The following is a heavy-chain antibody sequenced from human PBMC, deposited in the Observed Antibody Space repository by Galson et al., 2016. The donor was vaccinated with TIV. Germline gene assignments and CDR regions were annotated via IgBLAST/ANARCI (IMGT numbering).Heavy chain of an antibody. CDR1: GFIFRRYS. Sequence: SLRLSCAASGFIFRRYSMNWVRQAPGKGLEWVSTISSSSDYRFYADSVKGRFTISRDNAKNSLYLQMNSLRAEDTAVYYCARGNDPGATYPLDYWGQGTLVTVSS. J-gene: IGHJ4*02. CDR3: ARGNDPGATYPLDY. D-gene: IGHD1-1*01. V-gene: IGHV3-21*01. CDR2: ISSSSDYR.